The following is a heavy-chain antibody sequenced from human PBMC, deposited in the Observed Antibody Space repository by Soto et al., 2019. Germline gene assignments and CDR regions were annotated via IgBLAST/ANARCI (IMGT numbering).Heavy chain of an antibody. CDR1: GGSVSIGDYL. J-gene: IGHJ5*02. Sequence: SETLSLTGTVFGGSVSIGDYLWSWIRQRPGKGLEWIGYIHDSGNTYYNPSLKSRVTISLDTSKNQFSLKVTSMTAADTAVYFCARARGGDSGDYASLFDRWGQGNLVTVSS. CDR2: IHDSGNT. D-gene: IGHD4-17*01. CDR3: ARARGGDSGDYASLFDR. V-gene: IGHV4-30-4*01.